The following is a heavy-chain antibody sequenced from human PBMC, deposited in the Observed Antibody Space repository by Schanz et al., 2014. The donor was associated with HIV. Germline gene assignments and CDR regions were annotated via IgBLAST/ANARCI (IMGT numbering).Heavy chain of an antibody. CDR3: AKMELAIVRWFYGMDV. D-gene: IGHD3-16*02. CDR1: GGTFMTYA. J-gene: IGHJ6*02. V-gene: IGHV1-69*06. Sequence: QVQLVQSGAEVKKPGSSVTVSCKASGGTFMTYAISWVRQAPGQGLEWMGGIIPVFGTTNYAQKFQGRVTITADKSTSTAYMELSSLRSEDTAVYYCAKMELAIVRWFYGMDVWGQGTTVTVSS. CDR2: IIPVFGTT.